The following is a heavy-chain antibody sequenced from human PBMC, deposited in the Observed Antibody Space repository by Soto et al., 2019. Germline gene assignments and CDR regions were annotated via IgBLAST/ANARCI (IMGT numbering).Heavy chain of an antibody. CDR2: INPNGGST. CDR1: GYTFINYY. V-gene: IGHV1-46*01. D-gene: IGHD6-19*01. J-gene: IGHJ3*02. CDR3: AREKWLVRRNDPFDI. Sequence: QVQLVQSGAEVKKPGASVKVSCKASGYTFINYYMHWVRQAPGQGLEWMGIINPNGGSTTYAQKFPGKLTLTRDTSTNSVNMELSSLRSEDTAVYYCAREKWLVRRNDPFDIWGQGTMVTVSS.